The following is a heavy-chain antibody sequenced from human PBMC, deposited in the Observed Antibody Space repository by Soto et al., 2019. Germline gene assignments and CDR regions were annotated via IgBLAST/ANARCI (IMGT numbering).Heavy chain of an antibody. V-gene: IGHV5-51*01. D-gene: IGHD6-19*01. J-gene: IGHJ3*02. Sequence: EVQLVQSGAEVKKPGESLKISCKGSGYSFTGYWIGWVRQMPGKGLEWMGIIYPGDSDTRYSPSFQGQVTISADKSISTAYLQWSSLKASDTAMYYCARQREIAVAGPDAFDIWGQGTMVTVSS. CDR3: ARQREIAVAGPDAFDI. CDR2: IYPGDSDT. CDR1: GYSFTGYW.